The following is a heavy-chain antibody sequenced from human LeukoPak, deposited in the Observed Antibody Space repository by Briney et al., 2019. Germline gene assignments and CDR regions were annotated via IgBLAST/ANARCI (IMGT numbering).Heavy chain of an antibody. Sequence: ASVKVSCMASGYTFTGYYMHWVRQAPGQGLEWMGRINSNSGGTNSAQKFQGRVTMTGDTSISTAYMELSRLRSEDTAVYWCARANGGGLDYWGQGTLITVSS. V-gene: IGHV1-2*06. CDR3: ARANGGGLDY. CDR1: GYTFTGYY. D-gene: IGHD3-10*01. J-gene: IGHJ4*02. CDR2: INSNSGGT.